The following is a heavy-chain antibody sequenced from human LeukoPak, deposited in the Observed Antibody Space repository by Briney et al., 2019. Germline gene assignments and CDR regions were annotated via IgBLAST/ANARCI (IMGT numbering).Heavy chain of an antibody. CDR1: GFTFSSYA. Sequence: PGRSLRLSCAASGFTFSSYAMHWVRQAPGKGLEWVAVISYDGSNKYYADSVKGRFTISRDNSRNTLFLQMNSLRAEDTAVFYCAKKWSGDYDSSDIIDAFDIWGQGTMVTVSS. V-gene: IGHV3-30*04. D-gene: IGHD3-22*01. J-gene: IGHJ3*02. CDR2: ISYDGSNK. CDR3: AKKWSGDYDSSDIIDAFDI.